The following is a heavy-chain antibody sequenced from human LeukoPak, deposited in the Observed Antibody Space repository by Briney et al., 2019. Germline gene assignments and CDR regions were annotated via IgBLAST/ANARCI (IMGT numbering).Heavy chain of an antibody. Sequence: PSETLSLTCAVYGGSFSGYYWSWIRQPPGKGLEWIGEINHSGSTNYNPSLKSRVTISVDTSKNQFSLKLSSVTAADTAVYYCARTITFGGVIRNYFDYWGQGTLVTVSS. CDR3: ARTITFGGVIRNYFDY. CDR1: GGSFSGYY. CDR2: INHSGST. J-gene: IGHJ4*02. D-gene: IGHD3-16*02. V-gene: IGHV4-34*01.